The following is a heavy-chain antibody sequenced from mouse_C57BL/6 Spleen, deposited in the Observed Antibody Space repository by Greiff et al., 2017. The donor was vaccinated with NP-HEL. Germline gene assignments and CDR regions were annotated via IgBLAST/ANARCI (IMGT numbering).Heavy chain of an antibody. CDR2: ISSGGDYI. V-gene: IGHV5-9-1*02. D-gene: IGHD1-1*01. CDR3: TRVGDYGSSYAMDY. Sequence: EVKVEESGEGLVKPGGSLKLSCAASGFTFSSYAMSWVRQTPEKRLEWVAYISSGGDYIYYADTVKGRFTISRDNARNTLYLQMSSLKSEDTAMYYCTRVGDYGSSYAMDYWGQGTSVTVSS. J-gene: IGHJ4*01. CDR1: GFTFSSYA.